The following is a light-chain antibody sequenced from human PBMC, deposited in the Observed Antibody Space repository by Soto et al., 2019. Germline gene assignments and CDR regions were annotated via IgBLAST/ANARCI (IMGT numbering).Light chain of an antibody. Sequence: DIQMTQSPSSLSASVGDRVTITCQASQDIINYLGWYQQKPGKAPKFLIYDASNLETGVPSRFSGGGSGTHFTLTISSLQPEDIATYYCQQYDNLPLTFGPGTKVDIK. CDR3: QQYDNLPLT. CDR2: DAS. J-gene: IGKJ3*01. V-gene: IGKV1-33*01. CDR1: QDIINY.